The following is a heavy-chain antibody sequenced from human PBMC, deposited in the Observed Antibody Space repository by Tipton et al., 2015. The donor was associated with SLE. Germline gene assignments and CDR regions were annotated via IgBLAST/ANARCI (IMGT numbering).Heavy chain of an antibody. V-gene: IGHV4-39*07. D-gene: IGHD3-10*01. CDR2: IYYSGST. Sequence: TLSLTCTVSGGSISSSSYYWGWICQPPGKGLEWIGSIYYSGSTYYNPSLKSRVTISLDTSKNQFSLKLSPVTAADTAVYYCTRHDYFASGRVYWGQGTLVTVSS. CDR1: GGSISSSSYY. J-gene: IGHJ4*02. CDR3: TRHDYFASGRVY.